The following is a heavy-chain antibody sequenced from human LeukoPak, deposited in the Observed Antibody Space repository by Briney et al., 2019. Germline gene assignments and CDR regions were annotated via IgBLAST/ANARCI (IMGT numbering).Heavy chain of an antibody. V-gene: IGHV3-7*01. J-gene: IGHJ4*02. Sequence: GGSLRLSCAASTFTFGNYWMSWVRQAPGKGREWVANIKEDGSEEYYVDSVKGRFTISRDNTKNSLYLQMNSLRAEDTAVYYCARDPAAWDYWGQGTLVTVSS. CDR2: IKEDGSEE. CDR3: ARDPAAWDY. D-gene: IGHD6-13*01. CDR1: TFTFGNYW.